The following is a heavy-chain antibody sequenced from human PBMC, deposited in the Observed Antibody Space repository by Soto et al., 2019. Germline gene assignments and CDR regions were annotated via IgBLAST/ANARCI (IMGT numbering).Heavy chain of an antibody. CDR1: GFTFSAYV. CDR3: ARDSGYGSGSSVNHYLDC. Sequence: GGSLRLSCAASGFTFSAYVMGWVRQAPGKGMEWVSSITSSGGGTYYAASVKGRFTVSRDNSKNSLYLQRDSLRAEDTAVYYCARDSGYGSGSSVNHYLDCWGRGTLVTVSS. V-gene: IGHV3-23*01. J-gene: IGHJ4*01. D-gene: IGHD3-10*01. CDR2: ITSSGGGT.